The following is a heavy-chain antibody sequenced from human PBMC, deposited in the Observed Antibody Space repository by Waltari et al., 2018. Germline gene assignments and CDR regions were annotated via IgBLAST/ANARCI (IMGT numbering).Heavy chain of an antibody. J-gene: IGHJ4*02. CDR1: GGIFNSYG. V-gene: IGHV1-69*01. CDR2: MNAVFRTA. D-gene: IGHD3-10*01. Sequence: QVQLVQSGAEVKKPGSSVKVSCKASGGIFNSYGISWVRQAPGQGLEWMGEMNAVFRTAKYAQKFQGRVSITADESMSTVYMELSSLRFEDTAVYYCARSASYYPDYFEFWGRGTLVTVSS. CDR3: ARSASYYPDYFEF.